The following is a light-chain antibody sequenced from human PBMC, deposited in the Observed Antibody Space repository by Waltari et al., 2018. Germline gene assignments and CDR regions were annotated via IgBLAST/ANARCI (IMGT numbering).Light chain of an antibody. CDR2: WAS. J-gene: IGKJ1*01. V-gene: IGKV4-1*01. Sequence: IVMPQYPDSLTVSPGGRATIPCMSSQSVSDHVKNKNYLAWYRQKAGQPPKLLISWASTREFGVPDRFSGSGSGTEFTLTISSLQPEDVAVYYCQQYYNTPPTFGQGTKVEIK. CDR3: QQYYNTPPT. CDR1: QSVSDHVKNKNY.